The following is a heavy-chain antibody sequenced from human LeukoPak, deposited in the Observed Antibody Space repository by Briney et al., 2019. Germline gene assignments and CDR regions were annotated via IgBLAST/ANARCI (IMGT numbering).Heavy chain of an antibody. CDR1: GFTFSSYA. Sequence: GGSLRLSCAASGFTFSSYAMSWVRQAPGKGLEWVSAISGSGGSTYYADSVKGRFTISRDNSKNTLYLQMNSLRAEDTAVYYCAKEGGGNSPFYYYYGMDVWGQGTTVTVSS. J-gene: IGHJ6*02. D-gene: IGHD4-23*01. CDR3: AKEGGGNSPFYYYYGMDV. V-gene: IGHV3-23*01. CDR2: ISGSGGST.